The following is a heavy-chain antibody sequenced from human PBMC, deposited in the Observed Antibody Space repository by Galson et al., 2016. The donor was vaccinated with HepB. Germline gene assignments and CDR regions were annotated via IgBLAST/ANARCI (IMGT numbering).Heavy chain of an antibody. Sequence: SVKVSCKVSGGTFSTYAISWVRQAPGQGLEWMGRIIPMLGTTSYTQNFQGRVTITADESTTTAYMELSSLTSEDTAVYYCARETIFGVSRGAWFDPWGQGTLVSVSP. V-gene: IGHV1-69*11. CDR2: IIPMLGTT. CDR3: ARETIFGVSRGAWFDP. J-gene: IGHJ5*02. CDR1: GGTFSTYA. D-gene: IGHD3-3*01.